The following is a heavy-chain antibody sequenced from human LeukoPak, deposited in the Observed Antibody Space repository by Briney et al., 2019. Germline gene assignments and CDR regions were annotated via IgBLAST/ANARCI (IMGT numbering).Heavy chain of an antibody. CDR1: GGSISSSSYY. D-gene: IGHD2-2*01. CDR2: IYYSGST. V-gene: IGHV4-39*01. CDR3: ARRSLVVPAAMRG. J-gene: IGHJ1*01. Sequence: SETLSLTCTVSGGSISSSSYYWGWIRQPPGKGLEWIGSIYYSGSTYYNPSLKSRVTISVDTSKNQFSLKLSSVTAADAAVYYCARRSLVVPAAMRGWGQGTLVTVSS.